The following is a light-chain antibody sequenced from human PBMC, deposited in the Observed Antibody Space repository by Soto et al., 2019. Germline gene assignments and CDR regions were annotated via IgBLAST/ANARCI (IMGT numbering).Light chain of an antibody. CDR1: QSISSY. Sequence: DIQMTQSPSSLSASVGDRVTITCRATQSISSYLNWYQQKPGKAPKLLIYAASSLQSGVPSRFSGSGSGTDFTLTISSLEPEDIATFYCQQSYSTPQRTFGGGTKVDIK. CDR2: AAS. V-gene: IGKV1-39*01. CDR3: QQSYSTPQRT. J-gene: IGKJ4*01.